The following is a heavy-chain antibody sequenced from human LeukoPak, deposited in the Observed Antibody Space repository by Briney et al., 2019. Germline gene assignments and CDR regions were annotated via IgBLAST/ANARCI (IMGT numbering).Heavy chain of an antibody. V-gene: IGHV1-2*02. CDR1: GYTFTGYY. CDR2: INPNSGGT. CDR3: ASTRNLYIAVAGT. D-gene: IGHD6-19*01. Sequence: SVTVSCKASGYTFTGYYMHWVRQAPGQGLEWMGWINPNSGGTNYAQKFQGRVTMTRDTSISTAYMELSRLRSDDTAVYYCASTRNLYIAVAGTWGQGTLVTVSS. J-gene: IGHJ5*02.